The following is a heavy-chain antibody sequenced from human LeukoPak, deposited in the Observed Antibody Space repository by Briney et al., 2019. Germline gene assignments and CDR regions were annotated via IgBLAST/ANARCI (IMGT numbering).Heavy chain of an antibody. CDR3: ARGSRGYSYGYLDYFDY. CDR2: IYTSGST. D-gene: IGHD5-18*01. Sequence: SETLSLTCTVSGGSISSYYWSWIRQPAGKGLEWIGRIYTSGSTNYNPSLKSRVTMSVDTSKNQFSLKLSSVTAADTAVYYCARGSRGYSYGYLDYFDYWGQGTLVTVSS. V-gene: IGHV4-4*07. CDR1: GGSISSYY. J-gene: IGHJ4*02.